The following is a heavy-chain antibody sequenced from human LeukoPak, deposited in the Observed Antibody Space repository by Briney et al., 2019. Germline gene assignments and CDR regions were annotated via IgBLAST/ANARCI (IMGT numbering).Heavy chain of an antibody. D-gene: IGHD1-26*01. CDR1: VGSITSTNW. CDR2: ISLTGRT. Sequence: SETLSLTCGVSVGSITSTNWWSWVRQPPGQGLEWIGEISLTGRTNYNPSLIGRVIMSLDESRNQLSLTLTSVTAADTAMYYCTRESGPYCPFGYWGQGTLVVVPS. V-gene: IGHV4-4*02. J-gene: IGHJ4*02. CDR3: TRESGPYCPFGY.